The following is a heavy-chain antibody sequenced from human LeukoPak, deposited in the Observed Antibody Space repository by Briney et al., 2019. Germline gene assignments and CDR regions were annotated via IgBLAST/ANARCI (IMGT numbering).Heavy chain of an antibody. J-gene: IGHJ4*02. CDR2: ISAYNGNT. CDR3: ARTEIVVVPARFDY. CDR1: GYTFTSYG. Sequence: ASVKVSCKASGYTFTSYGISWVRQAPGQGLEWMGWISAYNGNTNYAQKLQGRVTMTTDTSTSTAYMELRSLRSDDTAVYYCARTEIVVVPARFDYWGQGTLVTVSS. D-gene: IGHD2-2*01. V-gene: IGHV1-18*01.